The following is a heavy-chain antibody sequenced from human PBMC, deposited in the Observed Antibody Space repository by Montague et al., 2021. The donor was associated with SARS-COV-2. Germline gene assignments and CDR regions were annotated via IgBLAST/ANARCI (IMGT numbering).Heavy chain of an antibody. J-gene: IGHJ4*02. CDR2: IYYSGST. D-gene: IGHD5-12*01. Sequence: SETLSLTCTVSGGSISSNFWSWIRQPPGKGLEWIGYIYYSGSTNYNPSLKSRVTISVDTSKKQFSLQLNSVTAAATAVYYCARTRGYDPLFDFWGQGTLVTVSS. CDR3: ARTRGYDPLFDF. V-gene: IGHV4-59*01. CDR1: GGSISSNF.